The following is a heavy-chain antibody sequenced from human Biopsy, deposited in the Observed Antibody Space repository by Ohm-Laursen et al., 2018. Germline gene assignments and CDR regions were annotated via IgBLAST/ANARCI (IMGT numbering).Heavy chain of an antibody. J-gene: IGHJ2*01. CDR2: IYFTGRT. D-gene: IGHD5-24*01. CDR1: GGPIDSYY. CDR3: ASAGYNPDWNFDL. V-gene: IGHV4-59*07. Sequence: SDTLSLTCTVSGGPIDSYYWSWIRQPPGKALEWIGYIYFTGRTSYNPSLKSRVTMSVNTSKKQSSLRLSSVTAADTAVYYCASAGYNPDWNFDLWGRGTRVTVSS.